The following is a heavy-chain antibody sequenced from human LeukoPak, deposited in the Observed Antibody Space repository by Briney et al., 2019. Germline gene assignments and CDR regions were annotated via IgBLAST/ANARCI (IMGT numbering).Heavy chain of an antibody. CDR3: ARELGGSYS. V-gene: IGHV4-61*02. J-gene: IGHJ4*02. CDR2: IYTSGST. CDR1: GDSISSGSHY. D-gene: IGHD1-26*01. Sequence: SQTLSLTCIVSGDSISSGSHYWSWIRQPAGKGLEWIGRIYTSGSTNYNPSLKSRVTISVDTSKNQFSLKLSSVTAADTAVYYCARELGGSYSWGQGTLVTVSS.